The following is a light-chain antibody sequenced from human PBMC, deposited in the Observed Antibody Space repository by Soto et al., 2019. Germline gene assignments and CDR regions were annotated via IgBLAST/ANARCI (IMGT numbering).Light chain of an antibody. CDR3: LQHKSWPFT. Sequence: EIVMTQSPATLSVSPGERATLSCRASQSVSSSLAWFQQKPGRAPRLLIYAASARATGIAARLSGSGSGTEFTLTISSLQSEDFAVYYCLQHKSWPFTFGQGTKLELK. V-gene: IGKV3-15*01. J-gene: IGKJ2*01. CDR1: QSVSSS. CDR2: AAS.